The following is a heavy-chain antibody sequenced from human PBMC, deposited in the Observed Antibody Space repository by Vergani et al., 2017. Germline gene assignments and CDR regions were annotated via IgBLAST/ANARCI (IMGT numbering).Heavy chain of an antibody. J-gene: IGHJ5*02. CDR2: IYYSGST. CDR3: ARVGCSYYDSSCYYYAPGGWFDP. V-gene: IGHV4-30-4*08. D-gene: IGHD3-22*01. CDR1: NVSINSGDYY. Sequence: QVQLQESGPGLVKPSQTLSLTCTVSNVSINSGDYYWSWIRQPPGKGLEWIGYIYYSGSTYYNPSLQSRLTISVDTSNNQFSLKLSSVTAADTAVYYCARVGCSYYDSSCYYYAPGGWFDPWGQGTLVTVSS.